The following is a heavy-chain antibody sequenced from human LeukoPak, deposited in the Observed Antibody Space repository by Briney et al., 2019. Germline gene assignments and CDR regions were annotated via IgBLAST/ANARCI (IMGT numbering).Heavy chain of an antibody. CDR1: GGSISSYY. CDR2: IYHSGST. Sequence: SETLSLTCTVSGGSISSYYWNWIRQPPGKGLEWIGYIYHSGSTYYNPSLKSRVTISVDRSKNQFSLKLSSVTAADTAVYYCARESSGYYYWGQGTLVTVSS. V-gene: IGHV4-59*12. D-gene: IGHD3-22*01. J-gene: IGHJ4*02. CDR3: ARESSGYYY.